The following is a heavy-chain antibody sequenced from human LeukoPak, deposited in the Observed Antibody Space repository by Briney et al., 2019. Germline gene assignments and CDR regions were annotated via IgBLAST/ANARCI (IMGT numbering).Heavy chain of an antibody. Sequence: GRFTISRDDSKAIAYLQMNSLKTEDTAVYNCTRDRGAYNLYDYWGQGTLVTVSS. CDR3: TRDRGAYNLYDY. D-gene: IGHD1-1*01. V-gene: IGHV3-49*02. J-gene: IGHJ4*02.